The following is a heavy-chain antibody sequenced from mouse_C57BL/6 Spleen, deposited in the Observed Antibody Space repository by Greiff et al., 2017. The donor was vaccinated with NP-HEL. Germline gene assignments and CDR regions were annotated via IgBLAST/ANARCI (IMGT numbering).Heavy chain of an antibody. D-gene: IGHD2-5*01. CDR2: ISDGGSYT. J-gene: IGHJ2*01. CDR1: GFTFSSYA. Sequence: EVMLVESGGGLVKPGGSLKLSCAASGFTFSSYAMSWVRQTPEKRLEWVATISDGGSYTYYPDNVKGRFTISRDNAKNNLYLQMSHLKSEDTAMYYCARDRVTFDYWGQGTTLTVSS. CDR3: ARDRVTFDY. V-gene: IGHV5-4*01.